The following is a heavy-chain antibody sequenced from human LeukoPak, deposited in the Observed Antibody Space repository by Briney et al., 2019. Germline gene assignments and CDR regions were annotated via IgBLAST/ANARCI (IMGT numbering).Heavy chain of an antibody. J-gene: IGHJ4*02. CDR2: INEDGSIT. D-gene: IGHD1-26*01. Sequence: GGSLRLSCAVSGFTFRTYWMHWVRQVPGEGLVWVSRINEDGSITDYADSVKGRFSISRDNAKNTLYLQMNSLRAEDTAVYYCGRDLGGRSGYWGQGTLVTVSS. CDR1: GFTFRTYW. CDR3: GRDLGGRSGY. V-gene: IGHV3-74*01.